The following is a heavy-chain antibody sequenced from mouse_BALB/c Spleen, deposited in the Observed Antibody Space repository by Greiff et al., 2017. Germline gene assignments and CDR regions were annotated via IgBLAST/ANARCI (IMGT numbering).Heavy chain of an antibody. J-gene: IGHJ1*01. CDR2: ISYSGST. CDR3: ARYYGSSYEGYFDV. V-gene: IGHV3-8*02. CDR1: GDSITSGY. Sequence: VQLQQSGPSLVKPSQTLSLTCSVTGDSITSGYWNWIRKFPGNKLEYMGYISYSGSTYYNPSLKSRISITRDTSKNQYYLQLNSVTTEDTATYYCARYYGSSYEGYFDVWGAGTTVTVSS. D-gene: IGHD1-1*01.